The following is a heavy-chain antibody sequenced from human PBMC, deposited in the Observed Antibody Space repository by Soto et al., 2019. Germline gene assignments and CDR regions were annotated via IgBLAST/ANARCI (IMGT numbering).Heavy chain of an antibody. V-gene: IGHV4-59*08. CDR2: IYYSGST. J-gene: IGHJ6*03. CDR3: ARLHDKNYYYCYYMDV. CDR1: GGSISSYY. Sequence: PSETLSLTCTVSGGSISSYYWSWVRQPPGKGLEWIGYIYYSGSTNYNPSPKSRVTISVDTSKNQFSLKLSSVTAADTAVYYCARLHDKNYYYCYYMDVWGKGTTVTVSS.